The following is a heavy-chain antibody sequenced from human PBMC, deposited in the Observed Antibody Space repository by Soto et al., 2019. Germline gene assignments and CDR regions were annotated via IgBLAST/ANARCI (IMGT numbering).Heavy chain of an antibody. CDR3: ARARTMIVSQDAFDI. V-gene: IGHV3-48*02. Sequence: PGGSLRLSCAASGFTFSSYIMNWVRQAPGKGLEWVSYISSSSSTIYYADSVKGRFTISRDNAKNSLYLQMNSLRDEDTAVYYCARARTMIVSQDAFDIWGQGTMVTVSS. J-gene: IGHJ3*02. CDR2: ISSSSSTI. D-gene: IGHD3-22*01. CDR1: GFTFSSYI.